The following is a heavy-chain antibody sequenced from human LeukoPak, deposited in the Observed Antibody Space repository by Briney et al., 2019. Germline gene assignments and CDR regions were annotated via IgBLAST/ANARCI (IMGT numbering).Heavy chain of an antibody. CDR1: GFNVGDYA. Sequence: GGSLRLSCIASGFNVGDYAMSWVRQAPGKGLEWVGFIRRKTFGGTADYAASVEGRFTISRDDSHNTVYLQMNGLKTEDTGVYYCTRGSEGFTAYDDYWGQGTLVTVSS. CDR2: IRRKTFGGTA. V-gene: IGHV3-49*04. CDR3: TRGSEGFTAYDDY. J-gene: IGHJ4*02. D-gene: IGHD5-12*01.